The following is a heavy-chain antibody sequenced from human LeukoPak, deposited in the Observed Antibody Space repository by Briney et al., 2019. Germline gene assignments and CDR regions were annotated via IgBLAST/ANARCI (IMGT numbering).Heavy chain of an antibody. V-gene: IGHV4-30-2*01. J-gene: IGHJ5*02. Sequence: SQTLSLTCTVSGGSISSGGYYWSWIRQPPGKGLEWIGYIYHSGSTYYNPSLKSRVTISVDRSKNQFSLKLSSVTAADTAVYYCARAILLAPSSSSELDWFDPWGQGTLVTVSS. CDR2: IYHSGST. CDR3: ARAILLAPSSSSELDWFDP. D-gene: IGHD6-6*01. CDR1: GGSISSGGYY.